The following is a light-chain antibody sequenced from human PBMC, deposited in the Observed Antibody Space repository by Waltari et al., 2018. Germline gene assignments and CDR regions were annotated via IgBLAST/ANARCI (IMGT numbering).Light chain of an antibody. CDR3: QSAGSSVTSVL. CDR2: KDR. J-gene: IGLJ2*01. CDR1: ALPQQS. Sequence: SYELTQPPSVSVSPGQTARITCPGEALPQQSGYWYQQKSGQAPVLVIYKDRERPSGIPERFSGSSSGTTVTLTISGVQAEDEADYYCQSAGSSVTSVLFGGGTKLTVL. V-gene: IGLV3-25*03.